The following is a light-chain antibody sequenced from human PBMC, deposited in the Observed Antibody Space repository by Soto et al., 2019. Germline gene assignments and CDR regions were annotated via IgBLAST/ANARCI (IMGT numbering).Light chain of an antibody. CDR2: EVS. V-gene: IGLV2-14*01. CDR3: SSYTSSNTLEV. CDR1: SRDVGGSNY. Sequence: QSALIQPDSVSGSPGQSITIFCTGTSRDVGGSNYVSWYQHHPHRAPKLLIYEVSYRPSGVSSRFSGSKSGNTASLTISGLQAEDDADYYCSSYTSSNTLEVFGVGTKLTVL. J-gene: IGLJ1*01.